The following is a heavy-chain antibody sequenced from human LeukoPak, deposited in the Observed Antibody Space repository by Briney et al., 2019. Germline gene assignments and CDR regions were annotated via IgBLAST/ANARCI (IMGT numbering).Heavy chain of an antibody. Sequence: WGSLRLSCAASGFTVSSTYMSWVRQPPGKGLEWVSVIYSGGSTFYADSVKGRFTISGDNSKNTLYLQLNSLRAEDTAVYYCARDSNYDYWGQGTLVTVSS. D-gene: IGHD3-3*02. CDR1: GFTVSSTY. CDR2: IYSGGST. CDR3: ARDSNYDY. J-gene: IGHJ4*02. V-gene: IGHV3-66*01.